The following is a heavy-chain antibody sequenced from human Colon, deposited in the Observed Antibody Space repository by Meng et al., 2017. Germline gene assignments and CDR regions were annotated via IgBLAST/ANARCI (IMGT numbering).Heavy chain of an antibody. D-gene: IGHD6-13*01. CDR3: ASERTPLAAAGTELDY. V-gene: IGHV3-30*04. CDR1: GFTFSSYA. Sequence: GGSLRLSCAASGFTFSSYAMHWVRQAPGKGLEWVAVISYDGSSKYYADSVKGRFTISRDNSKNTRYLQMNSLRAEDTAVYYCASERTPLAAAGTELDYWGQGTLVTVSS. J-gene: IGHJ4*02. CDR2: ISYDGSSK.